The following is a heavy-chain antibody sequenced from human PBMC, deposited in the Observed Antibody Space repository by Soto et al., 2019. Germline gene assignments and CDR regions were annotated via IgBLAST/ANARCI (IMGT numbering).Heavy chain of an antibody. Sequence: GQGLEWMGKINPNGGSTSLAQKFKDAVTLTRDTSTNTVYMELSSLTSEDTAVYYCARDGVQLWPRYYFDYWGQGTLVTVSS. CDR2: INPNGGST. CDR3: ARDGVQLWPRYYFDY. V-gene: IGHV1-46*01. D-gene: IGHD1-1*01. J-gene: IGHJ4*02.